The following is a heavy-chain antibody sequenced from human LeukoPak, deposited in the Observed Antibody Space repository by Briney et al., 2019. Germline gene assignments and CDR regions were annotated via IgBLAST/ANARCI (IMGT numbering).Heavy chain of an antibody. CDR3: ARVIGHCSSTSCLNWFDP. D-gene: IGHD2-2*01. J-gene: IGHJ5*02. CDR2: INHMGSS. CDR1: GGSFSGYY. V-gene: IGHV4-34*01. Sequence: KTSETLSLTCAVYGGSFSGYYWSWIRQPPGMGLEWIGEINHMGSSNYNPSLKSRVTISVDTSKNQFSLMLSSVTAADTAVYFCARVIGHCSSTSCLNWFDPWGQGTPVTVSS.